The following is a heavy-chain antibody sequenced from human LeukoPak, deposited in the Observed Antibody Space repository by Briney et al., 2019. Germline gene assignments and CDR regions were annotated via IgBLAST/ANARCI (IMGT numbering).Heavy chain of an antibody. Sequence: GGSLRLSCAASGFTFSSYSMNWVRQAPGKGLEWVSSISSSSSYIYYADSVKGRFTISRDNAKNSLYLQMNSLRAEDTAVYYCARNSGGAKSNDYWGRGTLVTVSS. D-gene: IGHD1-26*01. V-gene: IGHV3-21*01. CDR1: GFTFSSYS. J-gene: IGHJ4*02. CDR2: ISSSSSYI. CDR3: ARNSGGAKSNDY.